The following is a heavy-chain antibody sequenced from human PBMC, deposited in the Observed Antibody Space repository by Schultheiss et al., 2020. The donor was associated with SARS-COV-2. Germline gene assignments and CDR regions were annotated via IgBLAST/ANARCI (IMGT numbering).Heavy chain of an antibody. D-gene: IGHD2-2*01. J-gene: IGHJ4*02. Sequence: GESLKISCAASGFTFSSYSMNWVRQAPGKGLEWVSSISSSSSYIYYADSVKGRFTISRDNAKNSLYLQMNSLRAEDTAVYYCARESSVNYFDYWGQGTLVTVSS. CDR2: ISSSSSYI. CDR1: GFTFSSYS. V-gene: IGHV3-21*01. CDR3: ARESSVNYFDY.